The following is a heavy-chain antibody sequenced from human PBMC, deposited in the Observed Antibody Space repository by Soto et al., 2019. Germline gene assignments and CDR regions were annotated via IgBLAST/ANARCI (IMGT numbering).Heavy chain of an antibody. J-gene: IGHJ6*02. Sequence: WASVKVSCKASGYTFTGYYMHWVRQAPGQGLEWMGWINPNSGGTNYAQKFQGWVTMTRDTSISTAYMELSRLRSDDTAVYYCARGGGSYLDYYYYGMDVWGQGTTVTVS. CDR1: GYTFTGYY. CDR3: ARGGGSYLDYYYYGMDV. D-gene: IGHD1-26*01. V-gene: IGHV1-2*04. CDR2: INPNSGGT.